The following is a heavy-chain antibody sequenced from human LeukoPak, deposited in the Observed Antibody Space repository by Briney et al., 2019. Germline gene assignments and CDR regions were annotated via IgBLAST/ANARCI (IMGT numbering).Heavy chain of an antibody. CDR1: GGSISSSSYY. Sequence: SETLSLTCTVSGGSISSSSYYWGWIRQPPGKGLKWIGSIYYSGSTYYNPSLKSRVTISVDTSKNQFSLKLSSVTAADTAVYYCARTDTRYYYYMDVWGKGTTVTISS. CDR2: IYYSGST. J-gene: IGHJ6*03. CDR3: ARTDTRYYYYMDV. D-gene: IGHD5-18*01. V-gene: IGHV4-39*07.